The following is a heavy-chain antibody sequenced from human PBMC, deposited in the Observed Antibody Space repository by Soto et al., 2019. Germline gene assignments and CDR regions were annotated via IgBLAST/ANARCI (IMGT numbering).Heavy chain of an antibody. J-gene: IGHJ4*02. CDR2: MNPNSGNT. D-gene: IGHD3-9*01. V-gene: IGHV1-8*01. CDR1: GYTFTSYD. Sequence: ASVKVSCKASGYTFTSYDINWVRQATGQGLEWMGWMNPNSGNTGYAQKFQGRVTMTRNTSISTAYMELSSLRSEDTAVYYCVRGRPQNVLRYFDWLLRDWGQGTLVTVSS. CDR3: VRGRPQNVLRYFDWLLRD.